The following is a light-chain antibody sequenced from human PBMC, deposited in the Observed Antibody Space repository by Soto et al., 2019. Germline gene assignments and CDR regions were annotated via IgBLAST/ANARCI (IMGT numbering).Light chain of an antibody. CDR2: DAS. J-gene: IGKJ1*01. Sequence: EIVLTQSPGTLSLSPGERATLSCRASQSVSSSYLAWYQQKPGQAPRLLIYDASSRATGIPDRFSGSGSGTDFTLTIIRLEPEDFAVYYCQQYGSSPRKFGQGTKVDIK. CDR3: QQYGSSPRK. CDR1: QSVSSSY. V-gene: IGKV3-20*01.